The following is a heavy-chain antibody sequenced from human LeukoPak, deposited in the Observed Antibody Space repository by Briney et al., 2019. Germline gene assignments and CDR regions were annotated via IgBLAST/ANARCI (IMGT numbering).Heavy chain of an antibody. Sequence: GGSLRLSCAASGFTFSSNYMHWVRQAPGKGLEWVANIKQEGSARYYVDSVTGRFTISRDNAMNSLYLQMNSLRVEDTAVYYCARDPGIAAAGTVGYFDSWGQGILVTVSS. CDR3: ARDPGIAAAGTVGYFDS. CDR2: IKQEGSAR. CDR1: GFTFSSNY. J-gene: IGHJ4*02. D-gene: IGHD6-13*01. V-gene: IGHV3-7*01.